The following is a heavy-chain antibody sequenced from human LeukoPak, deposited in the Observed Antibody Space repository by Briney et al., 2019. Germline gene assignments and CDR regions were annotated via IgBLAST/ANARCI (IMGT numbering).Heavy chain of an antibody. CDR2: IYTSGST. J-gene: IGHJ6*03. V-gene: IGHV4-61*02. Sequence: KPSQTLSLTCTVSGNSISSGDNYWSWIRQPAGKGLEWIGRIYTSGSTNYNPSLKSRVTISVDKSKNQFSLKLSSVTAADTAVYYCATCEYSPSDYYMDVWGKGTTVTVSS. CDR1: GNSISSGDNY. D-gene: IGHD5-18*01. CDR3: ATCEYSPSDYYMDV.